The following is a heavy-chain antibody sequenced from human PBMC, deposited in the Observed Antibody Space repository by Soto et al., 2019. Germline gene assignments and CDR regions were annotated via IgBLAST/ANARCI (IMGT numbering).Heavy chain of an antibody. V-gene: IGHV1-18*01. D-gene: IGHD6-19*01. CDR2: ISAYNGNT. CDR3: ARVVATVAGPYGMDV. J-gene: IGHJ6*02. Sequence: QVQLVQSGAEVKKPGASVKVSCRASGYTFTSYVISWGRQAPGQGLEWMGWISAYNGNTNFAQKLQGRVTMTTDTSTSTAYMELRSLRSDDTAVYYCARVVATVAGPYGMDVWGQGTTVTVSS. CDR1: GYTFTSYV.